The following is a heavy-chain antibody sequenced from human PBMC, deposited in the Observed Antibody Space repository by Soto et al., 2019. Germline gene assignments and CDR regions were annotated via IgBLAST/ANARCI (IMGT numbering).Heavy chain of an antibody. J-gene: IGHJ5*02. CDR3: AKYSRSHPQGWFDP. CDR2: ISGIGDDT. CDR1: GFTFSSYA. D-gene: IGHD2-15*01. V-gene: IGHV3-23*01. Sequence: EVQLLESGGGLVQPGESLRLSCAASGFTFSSYAMTWVRQAPGKGLEWVSSISGIGDDTYFADSVKGRFTISRDNSKDTLYLQMSSLRVEDTAIYYCAKYSRSHPQGWFDPWGQGTLVTVSS.